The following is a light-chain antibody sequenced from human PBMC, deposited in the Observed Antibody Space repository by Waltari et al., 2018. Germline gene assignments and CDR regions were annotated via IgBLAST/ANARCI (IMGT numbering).Light chain of an antibody. Sequence: DIKMTQSPSTLSASVGDRVTITCRASQSIGSLLAWYQQKPGKAPKLLIYDASSLESGVPSRFSGSGSGTEFTLTINSLQPDDFATYSCQEHVTYWAFGQGTKVEMK. J-gene: IGKJ1*01. V-gene: IGKV1-5*01. CDR2: DAS. CDR3: QEHVTYWA. CDR1: QSIGSL.